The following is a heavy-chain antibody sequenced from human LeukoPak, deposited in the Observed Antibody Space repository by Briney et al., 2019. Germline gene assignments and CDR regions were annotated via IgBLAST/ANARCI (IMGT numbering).Heavy chain of an antibody. Sequence: GRSLRLSCVASGFTSGSYGMHWVRQAPGKGLEWVAVISHDGNNKYYADSVKGRFTISRDNSKNTLYLQMNSLRAEDTAVYYCARDRRWLHFDFDYWGQGTLVTVSS. CDR1: GFTSGSYG. J-gene: IGHJ4*02. CDR2: ISHDGNNK. CDR3: ARDRRWLHFDFDY. V-gene: IGHV3-30*03. D-gene: IGHD5-24*01.